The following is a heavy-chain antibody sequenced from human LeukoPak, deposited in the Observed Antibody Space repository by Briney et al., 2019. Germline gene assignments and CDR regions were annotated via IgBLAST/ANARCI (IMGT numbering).Heavy chain of an antibody. V-gene: IGHV3-7*01. J-gene: IGHJ5*01. CDR2: IKGDGNEK. Sequence: GGSLRPSSAASGFSFRRDWMNWVRQAPGKGLEWVANIKGDGNEKNYVDSVKGRFSISRDNARNSLYLQMDSLRAEDTAVYYCAKEGAYPIITYDSWGQGALLSVSS. CDR3: AKEGAYPIITYDS. D-gene: IGHD3-10*01. CDR1: GFSFRRDW.